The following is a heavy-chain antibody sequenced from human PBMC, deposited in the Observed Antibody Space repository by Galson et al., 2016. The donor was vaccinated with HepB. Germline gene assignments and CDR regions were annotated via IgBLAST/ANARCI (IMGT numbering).Heavy chain of an antibody. J-gene: IGHJ5*01. Sequence: QSGAEVKKPGESLKISCKGSGYSFTNYWIGWVRQMPGIGLELMGIINPGDSETRYSPSFQGQVTISADKSISTAYLQWSSLKASDTAMYYCARGDRLNWFDPWGQGTLVTDSS. V-gene: IGHV5-51*01. CDR2: INPGDSET. CDR3: ARGDRLNWFDP. CDR1: GYSFTNYW. D-gene: IGHD2-21*02.